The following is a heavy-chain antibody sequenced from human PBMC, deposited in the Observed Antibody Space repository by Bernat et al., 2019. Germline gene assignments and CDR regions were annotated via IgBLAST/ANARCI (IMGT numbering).Heavy chain of an antibody. J-gene: IGHJ3*02. CDR1: GFTFSSYS. CDR3: ARDSAIVGATSWAFDI. Sequence: EVQLVESGGGLVKPGGSLRLSCAASGFTFSSYSMNWVRQAPGKGLEWVSSISSSSSYIYYADSVKGRFTISRDNAKNSLYLQMNSLRAEDTAVYYCARDSAIVGATSWAFDIWGQGTMVTVSS. D-gene: IGHD1-26*01. CDR2: ISSSSSYI. V-gene: IGHV3-21*01.